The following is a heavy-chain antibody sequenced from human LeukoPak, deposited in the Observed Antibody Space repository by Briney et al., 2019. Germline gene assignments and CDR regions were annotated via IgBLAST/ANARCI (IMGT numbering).Heavy chain of an antibody. Sequence: GGSLRLSCAASGFTFSSYDMHWVRQATGKGLEWVSAIGTAGDTYYPGSVKGRFTISRENAKNSLYLQMNSLRAGDTAVYYCARGSLEWLSSSYYYNGMDVWGQGTTVTVSS. CDR2: IGTAGDT. CDR3: ARGSLEWLSSSYYYNGMDV. V-gene: IGHV3-13*01. D-gene: IGHD3-3*01. CDR1: GFTFSSYD. J-gene: IGHJ6*02.